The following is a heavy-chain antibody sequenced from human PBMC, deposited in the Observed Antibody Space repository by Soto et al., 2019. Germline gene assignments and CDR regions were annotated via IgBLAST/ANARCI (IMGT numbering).Heavy chain of an antibody. CDR2: INHSGST. D-gene: IGHD1-1*01. Sequence: SETLSLTCAVYGGSFSGYYWSWIRQPPGKGLEWIGDINHSGSTNYNPSLKSRVTISGDTSKNQFSLKLSSVTAADTAVYYCARDQLEGNWFDPWGQGTLVTVSS. CDR3: ARDQLEGNWFDP. CDR1: GGSFSGYY. V-gene: IGHV4-34*01. J-gene: IGHJ5*02.